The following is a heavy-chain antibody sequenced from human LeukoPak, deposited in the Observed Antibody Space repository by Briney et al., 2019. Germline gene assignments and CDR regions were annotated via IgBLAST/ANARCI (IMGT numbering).Heavy chain of an antibody. V-gene: IGHV3-30-3*01. Sequence: GRSLRLSCAASGLTFTSYTMHWVRQAPGKGLEWVAVISSDGSSKYYADSVKGRFTISRDNSKNTLYLQMNSLRTEDTAVYYCARDQGRIAAAGNYLSSGYWGQGTLVTVSS. CDR3: ARDQGRIAAAGNYLSSGY. D-gene: IGHD6-13*01. CDR1: GLTFTSYT. CDR2: ISSDGSSK. J-gene: IGHJ4*02.